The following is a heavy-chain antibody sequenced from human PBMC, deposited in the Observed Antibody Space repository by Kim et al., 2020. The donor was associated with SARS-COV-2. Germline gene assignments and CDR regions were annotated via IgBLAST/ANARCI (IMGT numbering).Heavy chain of an antibody. Sequence: GTTHAQKFQGRVTMTRDTSISTAYMELSRLRSDDTAAYYCARVNLPSPFDYWGQGTLVTVSS. CDR3: ARVNLPSPFDY. J-gene: IGHJ4*02. CDR2: GT. V-gene: IGHV1-2*02.